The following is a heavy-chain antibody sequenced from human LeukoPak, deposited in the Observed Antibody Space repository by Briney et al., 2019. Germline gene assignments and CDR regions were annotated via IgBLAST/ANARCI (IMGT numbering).Heavy chain of an antibody. Sequence: ASVKVSCKASGYTFTSYGISWVRQAPGQGLEWMGWISAYNGNTNYAQKLQGRVTITTDTSTSTAYLELRSLRSDDTAVYYCARVIVVPAAIRRFDYWGQGTLVTVSS. CDR1: GYTFTSYG. D-gene: IGHD2-2*02. CDR2: ISAYNGNT. J-gene: IGHJ4*02. CDR3: ARVIVVPAAIRRFDY. V-gene: IGHV1-18*01.